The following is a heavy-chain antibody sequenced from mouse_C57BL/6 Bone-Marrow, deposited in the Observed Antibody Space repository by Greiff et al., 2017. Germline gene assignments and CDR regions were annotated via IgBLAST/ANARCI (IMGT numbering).Heavy chain of an antibody. D-gene: IGHD1-1*01. Sequence: VQLKQSGAELVRPGASVKLSCTASGFNFKDYYMHWVKQRPEQGLEWIGRIDPEDGDTEYAPKFQGKATMTADTSSNTAYLQLRSLTSEDSAVYYCTPTGTFDYWGRGTTITVSS. V-gene: IGHV14-1*01. J-gene: IGHJ2*01. CDR1: GFNFKDYY. CDR3: TPTGTFDY. CDR2: IDPEDGDT.